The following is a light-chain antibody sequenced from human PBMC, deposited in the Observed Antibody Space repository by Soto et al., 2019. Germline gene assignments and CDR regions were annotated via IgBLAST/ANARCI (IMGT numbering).Light chain of an antibody. J-gene: IGKJ4*01. CDR3: QQYTDWHWGT. CDR1: QSVHSN. CDR2: GAS. Sequence: EIVMTQSPATLSLSPGETATLSCRASQSVHSNLAWFQQHPGHAPSLLLYGASSRATGIPVRFSGSGSGTKFTLTISSLQPADFAVYYSQQYTDWHWGTLGGGTKVDIK. V-gene: IGKV3-15*01.